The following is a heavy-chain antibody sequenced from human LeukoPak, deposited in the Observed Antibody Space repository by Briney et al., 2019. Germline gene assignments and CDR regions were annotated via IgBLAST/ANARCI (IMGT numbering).Heavy chain of an antibody. J-gene: IGHJ4*02. CDR2: IYPGDSDT. CDR1: GYSFTSYW. D-gene: IGHD3-22*01. CDR3: ARQLRYYDSSGYGTNDY. V-gene: IGHV5-51*01. Sequence: GESLKISCKGSGYSFTSYWIGWVRQMPGKGLEWMGIIYPGDSDTRYSPSFQGQVTISADKSISTAYLQWSSLKASDTVMYYCARQLRYYDSSGYGTNDYWGQGTLVTVSS.